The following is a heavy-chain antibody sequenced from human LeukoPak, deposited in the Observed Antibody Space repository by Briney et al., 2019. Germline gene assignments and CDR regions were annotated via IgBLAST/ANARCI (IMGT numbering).Heavy chain of an antibody. D-gene: IGHD1-26*01. Sequence: GESLKISCKGSGYSFTSYWIGWVRQMPGKGLEWMGIIYPGDSDTRYSPSFQGQVTISADKSVSTAYLQWGSLKASDTAMYYCARHVPGGSYWFDPWGQGTLVTVSS. CDR2: IYPGDSDT. V-gene: IGHV5-51*01. CDR1: GYSFTSYW. J-gene: IGHJ5*02. CDR3: ARHVPGGSYWFDP.